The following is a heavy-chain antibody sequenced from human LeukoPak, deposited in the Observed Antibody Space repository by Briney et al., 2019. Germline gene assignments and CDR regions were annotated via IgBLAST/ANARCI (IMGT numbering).Heavy chain of an antibody. CDR3: AREGGPYRPLDY. Sequence: PSETLSLTCGVSGGSITSTNYWTWVRQPPGKGLEWIGEVNLQGSTNYNPSLMGRVAISVDRSENHISLQLTSATAADTAVYYCAREGGPYRPLDYSGQGTLVTVSS. V-gene: IGHV4-4*02. J-gene: IGHJ4*02. CDR2: VNLQGST. CDR1: GGSITSTNY.